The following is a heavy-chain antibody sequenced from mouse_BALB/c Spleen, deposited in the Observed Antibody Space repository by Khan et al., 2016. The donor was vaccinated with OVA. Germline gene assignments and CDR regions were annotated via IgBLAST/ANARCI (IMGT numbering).Heavy chain of an antibody. Sequence: QIQLVQSGPELKKPGETVKISCKASGYTFTDYSMHWVKQAPGKGLKWMGWINTETGEPTYADDFKGRFAFSSETSASTAYLQINNLKYEDTATDFCEGRKHWYFDFWGAGTTVTVSS. CDR3: EGRKHWYFDF. CDR1: GYTFTDYS. V-gene: IGHV9-2-1*01. CDR2: INTETGEP. J-gene: IGHJ1*01.